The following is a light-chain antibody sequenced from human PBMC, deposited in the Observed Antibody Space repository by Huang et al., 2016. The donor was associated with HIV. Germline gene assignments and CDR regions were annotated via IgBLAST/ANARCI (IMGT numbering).Light chain of an antibody. CDR1: QYVSSN. J-gene: IGKJ2*01. V-gene: IGKV3-15*01. CDR2: GAS. Sequence: ERVMTQSPATLSVSLGETATLSCRASQYVSSNLAWYQQKPGQAPRLLIYGASTSVTVIPARFSGNVSGIEFTLTISTLQSEDFAVYYCQQYNNWPRTFGQGTKLEIK. CDR3: QQYNNWPRT.